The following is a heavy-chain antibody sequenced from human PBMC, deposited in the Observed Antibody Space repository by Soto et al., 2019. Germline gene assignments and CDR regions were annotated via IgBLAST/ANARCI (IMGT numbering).Heavy chain of an antibody. CDR3: AKDVEWLHIDYFDY. D-gene: IGHD3-3*01. V-gene: IGHV3-23*01. Sequence: GGSLRLSCVASGFTFSSYAMSWVRQAPGKGLEWVSAISGSGGSTYYTDSVKGRFTISRDNSKNTLYLQMNSLRAEDTAVYYCAKDVEWLHIDYFDYWGQGTLVTVSS. CDR1: GFTFSSYA. CDR2: ISGSGGST. J-gene: IGHJ4*02.